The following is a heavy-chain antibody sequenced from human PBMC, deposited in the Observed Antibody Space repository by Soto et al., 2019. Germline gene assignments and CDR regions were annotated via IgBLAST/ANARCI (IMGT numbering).Heavy chain of an antibody. CDR2: IYYSGST. J-gene: IGHJ6*02. CDR1: GGSISSSSYY. V-gene: IGHV4-39*01. CDR3: ARHPCDYDFWRGPKNYYYGMDV. D-gene: IGHD3-3*01. Sequence: QLQLQESGPGLVKPSETLSLTCTVSGGSISSSSYYWGWIRQPPGKGLEWIGSIYYSGSTYYNPSLKSRVTISVDTSKNQFSQKLSSVTAADTAVYYCARHPCDYDFWRGPKNYYYGMDVWGQGTTVTVSS.